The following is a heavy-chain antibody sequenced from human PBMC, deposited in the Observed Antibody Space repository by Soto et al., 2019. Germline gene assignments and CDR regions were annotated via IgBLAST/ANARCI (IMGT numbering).Heavy chain of an antibody. J-gene: IGHJ4*02. CDR2: ISGIFGST. D-gene: IGHD2-15*01. CDR3: AXVPMPGYCSGVSCPLYYFDY. CDR1: GFTFSSYA. V-gene: IGHV3-23*01. Sequence: PGGSLRLSCAASGFTFSSYAMSWVRQAPVNGLEFVSAISGIFGSTYYADSVKGRFTVSRYNSKNTLYLQMNSLRAEDTALYYCAXVPMPGYCSGVSCPLYYFDYWGQGTLVTVSS.